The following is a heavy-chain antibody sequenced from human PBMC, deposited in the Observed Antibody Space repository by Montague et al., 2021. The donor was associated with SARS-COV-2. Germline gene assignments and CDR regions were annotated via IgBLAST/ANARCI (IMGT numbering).Heavy chain of an antibody. Sequence: SLRLSCAGSGFTFSSYPMHWVRQAPGKGLEWVAVISHDGSKQFYVDSVKGRFTISRDDSKNTLFLQMNSLRAEDTAFYFCARESPHYTVTTPQWFAPWGQGTLVTVSS. D-gene: IGHD4-17*01. CDR2: ISHDGSKQ. J-gene: IGHJ5*02. CDR3: ARESPHYTVTTPQWFAP. CDR1: GFTFSSYP. V-gene: IGHV3-30*04.